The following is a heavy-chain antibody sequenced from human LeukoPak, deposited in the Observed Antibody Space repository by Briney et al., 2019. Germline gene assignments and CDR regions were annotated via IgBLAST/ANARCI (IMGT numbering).Heavy chain of an antibody. Sequence: SGTLSLTCTVSGGSIRSYYWSWIRQPPGKGLEWIGYIYYSGSTNYNPSLKSRVIISVDTSKNQFSLKLSSVTAADTAVYYCARTGSTVTMLYPFDHWGQGTLVTVSS. V-gene: IGHV4-59*01. D-gene: IGHD4-17*01. CDR1: GGSIRSYY. J-gene: IGHJ4*02. CDR3: ARTGSTVTMLYPFDH. CDR2: IYYSGST.